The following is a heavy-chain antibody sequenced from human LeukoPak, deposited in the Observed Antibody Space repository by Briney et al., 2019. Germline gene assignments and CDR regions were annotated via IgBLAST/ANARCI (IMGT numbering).Heavy chain of an antibody. CDR3: ARDQGYWYFDL. J-gene: IGHJ2*01. CDR2: IYSGGST. CDR1: GFTVSSNY. Sequence: GGSLRLSCAASGFTVSSNYMSWVRQAPGKGLEGVSVIYSGGSTYYADSVKGRFTISRDNSKNTLYLQMNSLRAEDTAVYYCARDQGYWYFDLWGRGTLVTVSS. V-gene: IGHV3-53*01.